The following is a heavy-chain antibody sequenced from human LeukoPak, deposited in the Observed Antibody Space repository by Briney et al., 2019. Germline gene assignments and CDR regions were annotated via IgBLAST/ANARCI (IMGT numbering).Heavy chain of an antibody. CDR3: ARDHGDSLPLWY. J-gene: IGHJ4*02. CDR1: GGTFSSYA. V-gene: IGHV1-69*13. D-gene: IGHD2-21*02. CDR2: IIPIFGTA. Sequence: GASVKVSCKASGGTFSSYAISWVRQAPGQGLEWMGGIIPIFGTANYAQKFQGRVTITADESTSTAYMELSSLRSEDTAVYYCARDHGDSLPLWYWGQGTLVTVSS.